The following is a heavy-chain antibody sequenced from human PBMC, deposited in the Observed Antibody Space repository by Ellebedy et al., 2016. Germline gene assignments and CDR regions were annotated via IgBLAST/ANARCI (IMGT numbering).Heavy chain of an antibody. Sequence: GESLKISXAASGFTFSSYAMSWVRQAPGKGLEWVSSIGTNTDYSDSVKGRFTISRDDSKNTLYLQMNSLRAEDTAVYYCAKDRVSGNGVYDAFDLWGQGTMVIVSS. CDR3: AKDRVSGNGVYDAFDL. CDR2: IGTNT. CDR1: GFTFSSYA. J-gene: IGHJ3*01. D-gene: IGHD2-8*01. V-gene: IGHV3-23*01.